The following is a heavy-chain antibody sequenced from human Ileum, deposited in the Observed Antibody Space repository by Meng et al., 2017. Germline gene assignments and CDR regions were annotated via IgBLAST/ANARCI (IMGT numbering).Heavy chain of an antibody. CDR3: ARSLGAGNAFDI. CDR1: GFTVSSNY. J-gene: IGHJ3*02. D-gene: IGHD1-26*01. Sequence: ESGGGLVPPGGSLRLSCAVSGFTVSSNYMTWVRQAPEKGLEWVSLLYSGGSTYYTDSVKGRFTISRDNSKNTLFLQMNSLRSEDTALYYCARSLGAGNAFDIWGQGTMVTVSS. V-gene: IGHV3-66*02. CDR2: LYSGGST.